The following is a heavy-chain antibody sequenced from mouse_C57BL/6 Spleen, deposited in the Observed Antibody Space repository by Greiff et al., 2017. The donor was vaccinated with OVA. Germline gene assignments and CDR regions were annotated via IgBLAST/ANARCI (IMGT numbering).Heavy chain of an antibody. Sequence: DVMLVESGGGLVKPGGSLKLSCAASGFTFSSYAMSWVRQTPEKRLEWVATISDGGSYTYYPDNVKGRFTISRDNAKNNLYLQMSHLKSEDTAMYYCARDWLYYYGPFDYWGQGTTLTVSS. CDR2: ISDGGSYT. CDR1: GFTFSSYA. CDR3: ARDWLYYYGPFDY. D-gene: IGHD1-1*01. J-gene: IGHJ2*01. V-gene: IGHV5-4*01.